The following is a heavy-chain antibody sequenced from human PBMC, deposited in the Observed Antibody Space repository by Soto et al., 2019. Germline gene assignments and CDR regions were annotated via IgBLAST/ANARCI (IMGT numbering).Heavy chain of an antibody. CDR1: GGSFSGYY. D-gene: IGHD1-26*01. CDR2: INHSGST. Sequence: PSETLSLTYAVYGGSFSGYYWSWIRQPPGKGLEWIGEINHSGSTNYNPSLKSRVTIPVDTSKNQFSLKLSSVTAADTAVYYCARPRGSYFKNWFDPWGQGTLVTVSS. J-gene: IGHJ5*02. CDR3: ARPRGSYFKNWFDP. V-gene: IGHV4-34*01.